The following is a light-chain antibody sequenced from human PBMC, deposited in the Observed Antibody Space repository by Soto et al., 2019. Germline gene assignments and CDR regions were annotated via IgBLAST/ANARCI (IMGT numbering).Light chain of an antibody. CDR2: DAS. J-gene: IGKJ1*01. Sequence: EVLMTQSPATLSVSPGERVILSCRASQRISNDLAWYQQKAGQAPRLLIYDASTRATGIPARFSGSGSGTEFTLTMSSLQSEDYAVYYCHQYNNWPPWTFGQGTKVDIK. CDR1: QRISND. CDR3: HQYNNWPPWT. V-gene: IGKV3-15*01.